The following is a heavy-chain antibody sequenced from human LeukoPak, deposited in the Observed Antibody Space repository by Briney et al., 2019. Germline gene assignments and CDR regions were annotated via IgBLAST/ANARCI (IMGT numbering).Heavy chain of an antibody. Sequence: GASVKVSCKASGYSFTSSYIHWVRQAPGQGLEWMGIINPSGGSTSYAQKFQGRVTMTRATSTSTVYMELSSLRSEDTAIYYCAPISRGVTSIPWGQGTLLTVSS. D-gene: IGHD2-21*02. J-gene: IGHJ5*02. CDR1: GYSFTSSY. CDR2: INPSGGST. V-gene: IGHV1-46*01. CDR3: APISRGVTSIP.